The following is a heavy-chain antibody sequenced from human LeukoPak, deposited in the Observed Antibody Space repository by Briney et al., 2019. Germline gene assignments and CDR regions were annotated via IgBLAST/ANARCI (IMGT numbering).Heavy chain of an antibody. CDR1: GFTFSSYA. D-gene: IGHD1-26*01. V-gene: IGHV3-74*01. CDR2: INSDGSST. CDR3: ARRGELHPLDY. Sequence: GGSLRLSCAASGFTFSSYAMNWVRQAPGKGLVWVSRINSDGSSTSYADSVKGRFTISRDNAKNTLYLQMNSLRAEDTAVYYCARRGELHPLDYWGQGTLVTVSS. J-gene: IGHJ4*02.